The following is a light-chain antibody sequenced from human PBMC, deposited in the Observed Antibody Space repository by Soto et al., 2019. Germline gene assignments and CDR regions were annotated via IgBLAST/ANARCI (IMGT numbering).Light chain of an antibody. CDR2: SNN. Sequence: QSVLTQPPSASGTPGQRVTISCSGSSSNIGSYTVNWYQQLPGTAPKLLIYSNNQRPSGVPDRFSGSKSSTSVSLAISGLQSEDEADYYCAAWDDSLNGVVFGGGTKLTVL. J-gene: IGLJ2*01. V-gene: IGLV1-44*01. CDR1: SSNIGSYT. CDR3: AAWDDSLNGVV.